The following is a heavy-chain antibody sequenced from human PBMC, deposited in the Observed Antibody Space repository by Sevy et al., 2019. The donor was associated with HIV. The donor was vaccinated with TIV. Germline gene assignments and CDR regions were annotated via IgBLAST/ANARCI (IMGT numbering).Heavy chain of an antibody. D-gene: IGHD1-26*01. V-gene: IGHV3-30-3*01. CDR2: VSFDGGSK. J-gene: IGHJ4*02. CDR3: ARTGGVGANDYYFDY. Sequence: GGSLRLSCEASGFTFNNFPIHWVRQAPGKGLEWVAVVSFDGGSKYYADSVRGRFTVSRDNSKNTVYLQMNSLRAEDTAVYYCARTGGVGANDYYFDYWGQGTLVTVSS. CDR1: GFTFNNFP.